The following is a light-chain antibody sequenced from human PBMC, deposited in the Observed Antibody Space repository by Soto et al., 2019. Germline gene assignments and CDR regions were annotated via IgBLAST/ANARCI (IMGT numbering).Light chain of an antibody. CDR2: GAS. CDR1: QSVSSN. V-gene: IGKV3-11*01. CDR3: QQRGNRPPWT. Sequence: LVMTQTQATQSLSPGESATLSCRASQSVSSNLAWYQQKPGQAPRLLIYGASTRATGIPARFSGSGSGTDFTLTISSLVPEDFAVYYCQQRGNRPPWTFGQGTKVDIK. J-gene: IGKJ1*01.